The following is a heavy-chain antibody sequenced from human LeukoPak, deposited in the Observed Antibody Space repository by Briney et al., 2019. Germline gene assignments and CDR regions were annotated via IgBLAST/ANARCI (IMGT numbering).Heavy chain of an antibody. J-gene: IGHJ3*02. Sequence: SETLSLTCAVSGGSISSGGYSWSWIRQPPGKGLEWIGYIYHSGSTYYNPSLKSRVTISVDRSKNQFSLKLSSVTAADTAVYYCARNDADAFDNWGQGTMVTVSS. CDR2: IYHSGST. CDR3: ARNDADAFDN. CDR1: GGSISSGGYS. V-gene: IGHV4-30-2*01. D-gene: IGHD3-16*01.